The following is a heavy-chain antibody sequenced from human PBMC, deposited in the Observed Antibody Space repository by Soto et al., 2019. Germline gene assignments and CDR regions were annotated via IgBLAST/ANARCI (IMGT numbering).Heavy chain of an antibody. V-gene: IGHV4-59*01. CDR2: IYYSGST. Sequence: SETLSLTCTVSGGSISSYYWSWIRQPPGKGLEWIGYIYYSGSTNYNPSLKSRVTISVDTSKNQFSLKLSSATAADTAVYYCARGEILTWSPFVRWFDPWGQGTLVTVSS. D-gene: IGHD1-26*01. CDR3: ARGEILTWSPFVRWFDP. J-gene: IGHJ5*02. CDR1: GGSISSYY.